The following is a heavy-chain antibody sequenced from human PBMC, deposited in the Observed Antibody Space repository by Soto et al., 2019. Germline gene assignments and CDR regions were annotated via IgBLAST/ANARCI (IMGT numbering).Heavy chain of an antibody. Sequence: TSETLSLPCTVSGGSISSGGYYWSWIRQHPGKGLEWIGYIYYSGSTYYNPSLKSRVTISVDTSKNQFSLKLSSVTAADTAVYYCATAGYYDSSGYYPIWGQGTMVTVSS. J-gene: IGHJ3*02. V-gene: IGHV4-31*03. D-gene: IGHD3-22*01. CDR2: IYYSGST. CDR1: GGSISSGGYY. CDR3: ATAGYYDSSGYYPI.